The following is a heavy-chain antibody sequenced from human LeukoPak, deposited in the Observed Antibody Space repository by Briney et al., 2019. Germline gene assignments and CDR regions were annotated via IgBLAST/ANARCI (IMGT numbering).Heavy chain of an antibody. J-gene: IGHJ4*02. V-gene: IGHV3-30*02. CDR2: IWYDGSNK. CDR1: GFTFSTYG. CDR3: AKDIEEWLVKGGGCFDY. Sequence: GGSLRLSCAASGFTFSTYGMHWVRQAPGKGLEWLAVIWYDGSNKYYADSVKGRFTISRDNSKNTLYLQMNSLRAEDTAVYYCAKDIEEWLVKGGGCFDYWGQGTLVTVSS. D-gene: IGHD6-19*01.